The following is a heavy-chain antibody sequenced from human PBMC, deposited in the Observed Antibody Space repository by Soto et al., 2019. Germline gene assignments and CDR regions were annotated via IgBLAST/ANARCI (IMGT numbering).Heavy chain of an antibody. CDR3: ARQAHTYYDILTGPPDY. CDR2: IYYSGST. D-gene: IGHD3-9*01. J-gene: IGHJ4*02. CDR1: GGSISRYY. Sequence: PSETLSLTCTVSGGSISRYYWSWIRQPPGKGLEWIGYIYYSGSTNYNPSLKSRVTISVDTSKNQFSLKLSSVTAADTAVYYCARQAHTYYDILTGPPDYWGQGTLVTVSS. V-gene: IGHV4-59*08.